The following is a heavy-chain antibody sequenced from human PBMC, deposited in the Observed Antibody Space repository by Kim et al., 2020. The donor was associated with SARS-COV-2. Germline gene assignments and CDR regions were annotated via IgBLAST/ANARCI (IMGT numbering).Heavy chain of an antibody. CDR2: MSSSSTYI. J-gene: IGHJ4*02. CDR3: ARGGPGIIVRWDYYFDY. V-gene: IGHV3-21*01. CDR1: GLTFSTYS. Sequence: GGSLRLSCAASGLTFSTYSMNWVRQAPGKGLEWVASMSSSSTYIYDAYAVKSRFTISRDNAKNSLYQQMNSLRAEDTADYYCARGGPGIIVRWDYYFDYWGQGTLVTVSS. D-gene: IGHD3-10*01.